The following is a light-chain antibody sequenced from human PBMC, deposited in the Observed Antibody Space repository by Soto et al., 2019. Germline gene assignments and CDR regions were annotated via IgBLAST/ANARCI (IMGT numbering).Light chain of an antibody. V-gene: IGLV2-8*01. CDR3: SSYTSSSTL. Sequence: QSALTQPPSASGSPGQSVTISCTGTSSDVGGYDYVSWHQQHPGKAPKVIIYGVNKRPSGVPDRFSGSKSGNTASLTVSGLKAEDEADYYCSSYTSSSTLFGGGTKVTVL. CDR1: SSDVGGYDY. CDR2: GVN. J-gene: IGLJ3*02.